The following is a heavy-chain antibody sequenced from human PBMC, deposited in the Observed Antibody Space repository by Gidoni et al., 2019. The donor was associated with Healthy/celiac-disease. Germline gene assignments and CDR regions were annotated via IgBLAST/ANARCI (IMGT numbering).Heavy chain of an antibody. CDR2: ISSSSSYT. V-gene: IGHV3-11*05. Sequence: QVQLVESGGGLVKPGGSLRLSCAASGFPFSDYYMRWIRQAPGKGLEWVSYISSSSSYTNYADSVKGRFTISRDNAKNSLYLQMNSLRAEDTAVYYCARSIAVADPFDYWGQGTLVTVSS. D-gene: IGHD6-19*01. CDR3: ARSIAVADPFDY. J-gene: IGHJ4*02. CDR1: GFPFSDYY.